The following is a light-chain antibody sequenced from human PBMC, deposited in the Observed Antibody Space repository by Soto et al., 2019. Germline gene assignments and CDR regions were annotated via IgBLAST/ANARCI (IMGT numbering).Light chain of an antibody. CDR1: SSDVGGYNY. CDR2: DVS. J-gene: IGLJ1*01. Sequence: QSVLTQPASVSGSPGQSITISCTDTSSDVGGYNYVSWYQHHPGKAPKLIIYDVSNRPSGVSIRFSGSKSDNTASLTISWLQPEDEADYHCSSYTTSNTRQIVFGTGTKVTVL. CDR3: SSYTTSNTRQIV. V-gene: IGLV2-14*03.